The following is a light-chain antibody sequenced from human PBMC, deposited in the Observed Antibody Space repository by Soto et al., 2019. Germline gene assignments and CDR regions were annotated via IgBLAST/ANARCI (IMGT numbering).Light chain of an antibody. CDR2: KAS. V-gene: IGKV1-5*03. CDR3: QQYSAKWS. J-gene: IGKJ1*01. Sequence: DIQMTQSPSTLSASVGDSVTITCRASESISSWLAWFQQKPGKAPKLLIQKASILESGVPSRFSGSESGTECTLTISSLQPDDFATYFCQQYSAKWSFGQGTKVEIK. CDR1: ESISSW.